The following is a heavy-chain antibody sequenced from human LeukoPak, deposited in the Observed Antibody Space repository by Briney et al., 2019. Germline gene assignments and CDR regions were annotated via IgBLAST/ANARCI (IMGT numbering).Heavy chain of an antibody. J-gene: IGHJ3*02. D-gene: IGHD3-22*01. Sequence: SETLSLTCAVYGGSFSGYYWSWIRQPPGKGLEWIGEINHSGSTNYNPSLKSRVTISVDTSKNQFSLKLSSVTAADTAAYYCATVDYYDSSGYYPNDAFDIWGQGTMVTVSS. CDR2: INHSGST. V-gene: IGHV4-34*01. CDR1: GGSFSGYY. CDR3: ATVDYYDSSGYYPNDAFDI.